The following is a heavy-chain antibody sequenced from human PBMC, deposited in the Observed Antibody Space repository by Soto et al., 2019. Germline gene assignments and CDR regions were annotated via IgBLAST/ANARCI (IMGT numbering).Heavy chain of an antibody. CDR3: AREKYSRRCTQQYYYSYGMDV. J-gene: IGHJ6*04. Sequence: QVQLVQSGAEVKKPGASVKVSCKASGYTFTSYGISWVRQAPGQGLEWMGWSSAYNGNTNYAQKLQGRVTMTTDTASSTAYMELSSLRSDETAVHYCAREKYSRRCTQQYYYSYGMDVGGEGTKVTVSS. CDR1: GYTFTSYG. V-gene: IGHV1-18*01. CDR2: SSAYNGNT. D-gene: IGHD6-6*01.